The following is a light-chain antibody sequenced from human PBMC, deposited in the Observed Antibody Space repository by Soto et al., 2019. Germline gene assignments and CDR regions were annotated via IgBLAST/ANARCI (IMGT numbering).Light chain of an antibody. CDR2: DAS. V-gene: IGKV1-5*01. CDR3: QQYSTYPWT. CDR1: QSISNW. J-gene: IGKJ1*01. Sequence: DIQMTQSPSTLSASVGDRVTITCRASQSISNWLAWYQQKPGKAPNLLIYDASSLESGVPSRFSGSGSGTEFTLTISSLQPDDFATYYCQQYSTYPWTFGQGTRWISN.